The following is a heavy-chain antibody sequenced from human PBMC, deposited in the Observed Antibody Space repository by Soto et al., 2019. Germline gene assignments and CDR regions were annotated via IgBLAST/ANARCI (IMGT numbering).Heavy chain of an antibody. J-gene: IGHJ4*02. V-gene: IGHV4-59*08. Sequence: SETLSLTCAVFGGSISSYYWSWIRQPPGKGLEWIGYIYYSGSTNYNPSLKSRVTISVDTSKNQFSLKLSSVTAADTAVYYCARHAYYFDYWGQGTLVTVSS. CDR2: IYYSGST. CDR1: GGSISSYY. CDR3: ARHAYYFDY.